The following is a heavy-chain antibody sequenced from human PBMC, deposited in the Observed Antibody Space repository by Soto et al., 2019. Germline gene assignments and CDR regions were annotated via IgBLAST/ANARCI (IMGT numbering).Heavy chain of an antibody. D-gene: IGHD6-13*01. CDR1: GGSISSSSYY. J-gene: IGHJ5*02. CDR2: IYYSGTT. CDR3: ARQPKQQLVPWLFDP. V-gene: IGHV4-39*01. Sequence: NPSETLSLTCTVSGGSISSSSYYWGWIRQPPGKGLEWIGSIYYSGTTYYNPSLKSRVTISVDTSKNQFSLKLSSVTAADTAVYYCARQPKQQLVPWLFDPWVQGTLVTVSS.